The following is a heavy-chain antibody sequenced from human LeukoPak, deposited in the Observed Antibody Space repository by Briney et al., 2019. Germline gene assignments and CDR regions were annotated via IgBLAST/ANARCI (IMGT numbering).Heavy chain of an antibody. CDR1: GFTFSGSA. CDR2: IRSKANSYAT. D-gene: IGHD6-19*01. Sequence: PGGSLRLSCAASGFTFSGSAMHWVRQASGKGLEWVGRIRSKANSYATAYAVSVKGRFTISRDDSKNTAYLQMNSLKTEDTAVYYCTRQIAVAGSEDYWGQGTLVTVSS. CDR3: TRQIAVAGSEDY. J-gene: IGHJ4*02. V-gene: IGHV3-73*01.